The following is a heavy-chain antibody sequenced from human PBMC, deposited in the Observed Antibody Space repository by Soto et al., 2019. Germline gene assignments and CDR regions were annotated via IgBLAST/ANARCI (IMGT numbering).Heavy chain of an antibody. D-gene: IGHD6-6*01. CDR2: IYPGDSDT. Sequence: PSHSQKISYRGCGYSLASYWSGSVRQKTGKDLEWMGIIYPGDSDTRYSPSFQGQVTISADKSLRTAYLQWTSLKASDTALYYCARTRSFTLGFYYDGMDVWGQGTTVTVSS. CDR1: GYSLASYW. V-gene: IGHV5-51*01. J-gene: IGHJ6*02. CDR3: ARTRSFTLGFYYDGMDV.